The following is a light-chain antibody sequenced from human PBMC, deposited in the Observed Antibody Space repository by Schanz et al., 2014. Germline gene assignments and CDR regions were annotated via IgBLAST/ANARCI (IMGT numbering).Light chain of an antibody. Sequence: QSALTQPPSASGSPGQSVTISCTGTSSDVGGYNFVSWFQQHPGKAPTLMIYEVTKRPSGVPDRFSGSKSGTSASLAITGLQAEDEADYYCQSYDSSLSGSGVFGGGTKLTVL. J-gene: IGLJ2*01. V-gene: IGLV2-8*01. CDR2: EVT. CDR3: QSYDSSLSGSGV. CDR1: SSDVGGYNF.